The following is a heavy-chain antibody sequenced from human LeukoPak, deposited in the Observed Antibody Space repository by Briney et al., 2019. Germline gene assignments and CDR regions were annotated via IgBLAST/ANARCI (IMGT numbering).Heavy chain of an antibody. V-gene: IGHV3-21*01. J-gene: IGHJ3*02. Sequence: GGSLRLSCAASGFTFSSYSLNWVRQAPGKGLEWVSSISSSSSYIYYADSVKGRFTISRDNAKNSLYLQMNSLRVDDTAVYYCARVFLGGYPGSDAFDIWGQGTMVTVSS. CDR3: ARVFLGGYPGSDAFDI. D-gene: IGHD3-22*01. CDR1: GFTFSSYS. CDR2: ISSSSSYI.